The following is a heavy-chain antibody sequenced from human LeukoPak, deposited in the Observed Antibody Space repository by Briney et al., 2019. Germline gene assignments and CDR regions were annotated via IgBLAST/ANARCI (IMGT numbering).Heavy chain of an antibody. V-gene: IGHV3-23*01. CDR2: ISDSGSLT. Sequence: GGSLRLSCAASGFAFSSQAMGWVRQAPGKGLEWVSVISDSGSLTYYADSVKGRFTISRDNSKYTLYLQMNSLRVEDTAVYYCAKRGGTYRGFDYWGQGTLVTVSS. J-gene: IGHJ4*02. CDR3: AKRGGTYRGFDY. CDR1: GFAFSSQA. D-gene: IGHD1-26*01.